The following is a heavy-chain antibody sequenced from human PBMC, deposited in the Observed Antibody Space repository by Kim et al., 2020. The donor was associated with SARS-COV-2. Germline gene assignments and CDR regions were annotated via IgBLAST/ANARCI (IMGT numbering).Heavy chain of an antibody. CDR3: AKLDAFSVD. J-gene: IGHJ4*02. V-gene: IGHV3-23*01. D-gene: IGHD1-26*01. CDR2: GATR. Sequence: GATRAHANSVKGRFTISRDNSKNLFYLQLNGVRGEDTAIYYCAKLDAFSVDWGQGTLVTVSS.